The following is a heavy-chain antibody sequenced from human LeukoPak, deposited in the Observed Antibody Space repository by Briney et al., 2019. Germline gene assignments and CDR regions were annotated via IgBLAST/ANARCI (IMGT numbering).Heavy chain of an antibody. CDR2: ISSSSTYV. D-gene: IGHD3-3*02. J-gene: IGHJ4*02. Sequence: GGSLRLSCAASGFTFSTYTMNWVRQAPGKGLEWVSSISSSSTYVYYADSVKGRFTISRDNAKSSLYLQMNSLRAEDTAVYYCARNRFSLFSYYFEYWGQGTLVTVPS. CDR1: GFTFSTYT. CDR3: ARNRFSLFSYYFEY. V-gene: IGHV3-21*01.